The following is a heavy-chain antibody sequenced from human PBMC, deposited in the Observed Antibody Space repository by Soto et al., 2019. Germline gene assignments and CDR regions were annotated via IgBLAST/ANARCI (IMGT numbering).Heavy chain of an antibody. Sequence: QVQLVQSGAEVQRPGSSVKVSCAASGGTFSTYPINWVRQAPGHGLEWMGVILPIFGTANLAQKFQDRVTITADKSTNTACMELRRLRSEDTAVYYCAREGASIVGATGAFDLWGQGTMVPVSS. V-gene: IGHV1-69*06. CDR2: ILPIFGTA. D-gene: IGHD1-26*01. CDR1: GGTFSTYP. J-gene: IGHJ3*01. CDR3: AREGASIVGATGAFDL.